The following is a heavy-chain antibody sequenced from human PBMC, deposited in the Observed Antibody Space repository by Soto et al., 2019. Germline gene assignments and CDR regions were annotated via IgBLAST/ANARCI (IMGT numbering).Heavy chain of an antibody. V-gene: IGHV3-30*18. J-gene: IGHJ4*02. CDR2: ISYDGSNK. CDR1: GFTFFSYG. Sequence: GGSLRLSCAASGFTFFSYGMHWVRQAPGKGLEWVAVISYDGSNKYYGDSVKGRFTVSRDNSKNTLYLQMNSLRADDTAVYYCAKDRAGDIYVAARSGLDYWGQGTLVTVSS. CDR3: AKDRAGDIYVAARSGLDY. D-gene: IGHD3-3*01.